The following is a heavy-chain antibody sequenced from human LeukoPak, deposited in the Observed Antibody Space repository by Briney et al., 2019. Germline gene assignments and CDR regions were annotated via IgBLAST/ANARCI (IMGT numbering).Heavy chain of an antibody. D-gene: IGHD6-19*01. CDR1: GGSISSYY. J-gene: IGHJ4*02. Sequence: SETLSLTCTVSGGSISSYYWSWIRQPPGKGLEWIGYIYYSGSTNYNPSLKSRVTISVDTSKNQFSLKLGSVTAADTAVYYCARATPSSGIDYWGQGTLVTVSS. CDR2: IYYSGST. V-gene: IGHV4-59*01. CDR3: ARATPSSGIDY.